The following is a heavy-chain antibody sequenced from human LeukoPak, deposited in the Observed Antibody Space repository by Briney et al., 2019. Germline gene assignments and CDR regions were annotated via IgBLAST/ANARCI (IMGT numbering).Heavy chain of an antibody. CDR3: ARLELAARDWFDP. J-gene: IGHJ5*02. CDR1: GYSFTSYW. V-gene: IGHV5-51*01. Sequence: GESLKISCKGSGYSFTSYWIGWVRQMPGKGLEWMGIIYPGDSDTRYNPSFQGQVTISADKSISTAYLQWSSLKASDTAMYFCARLELAARDWFDPWGQGTLVTVSS. D-gene: IGHD6-6*01. CDR2: IYPGDSDT.